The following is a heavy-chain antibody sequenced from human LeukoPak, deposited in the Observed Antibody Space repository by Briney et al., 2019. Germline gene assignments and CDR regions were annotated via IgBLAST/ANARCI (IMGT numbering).Heavy chain of an antibody. Sequence: GGSLRLSCAASGFTFSSYAMSWVRQAPGKGLEWVSAISGSGGSTYYADSVKGRFTISRDNSKNTLYLQMNSLRAEDTAVYYCAKDGEYCGGDCYRGYFDYWGQGTLVTVSS. J-gene: IGHJ4*02. CDR2: ISGSGGST. V-gene: IGHV3-23*01. CDR1: GFTFSSYA. D-gene: IGHD2-21*02. CDR3: AKDGEYCGGDCYRGYFDY.